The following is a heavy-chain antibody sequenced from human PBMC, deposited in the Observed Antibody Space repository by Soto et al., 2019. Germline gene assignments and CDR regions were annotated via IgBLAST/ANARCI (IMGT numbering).Heavy chain of an antibody. J-gene: IGHJ4*02. V-gene: IGHV4-59*11. CDR1: GDSISSHY. CDR2: GST. Sequence: SETLSLTCPVSGDSISSHYWSWIRQPPGKGLEWIGFGSTKYNPSLKSRIRISVDTSKNQFSLNLTSATAADTAVYYCARVSTSASGSYYTLDYWGQGTLVTVSS. CDR3: ARVSTSASGSYYTLDY. D-gene: IGHD3-10*01.